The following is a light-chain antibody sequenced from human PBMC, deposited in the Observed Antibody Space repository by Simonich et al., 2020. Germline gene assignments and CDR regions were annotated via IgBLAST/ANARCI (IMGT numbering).Light chain of an antibody. CDR1: SSDVGCYNY. CDR2: DVS. CDR3: CSYAGSYNWV. V-gene: IGLV2-11*01. Sequence: QSALTQPPSASGSPGQSVTISCTGTSSDVGCYNYVSWYQQHPGKAPKLMIYDVSKRPSGVPDRFSGSKSGNTASLTISGLQAEDEADYYCCSYAGSYNWVFGGGTKLTVL. J-gene: IGLJ3*02.